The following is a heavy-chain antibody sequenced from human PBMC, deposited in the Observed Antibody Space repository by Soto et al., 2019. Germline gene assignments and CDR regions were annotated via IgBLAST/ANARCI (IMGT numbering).Heavy chain of an antibody. CDR3: ASEAYDFWSGYYNYYYYGMDV. CDR2: TYYRSKWYN. Sequence: SQTLSLTCAISGDSVSSNSAAWNWIRQSPSRGLEWLGRTYYRSKWYNDYAVSVKSRITINPDTSKNQFSLQLNSVTPEDTAVYYCASEAYDFWSGYYNYYYYGMDVWGQGTTVTVSS. V-gene: IGHV6-1*01. CDR1: GDSVSSNSAA. J-gene: IGHJ6*02. D-gene: IGHD3-3*01.